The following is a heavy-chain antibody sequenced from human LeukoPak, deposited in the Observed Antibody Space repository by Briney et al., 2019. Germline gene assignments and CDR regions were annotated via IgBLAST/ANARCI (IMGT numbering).Heavy chain of an antibody. CDR3: ARDYARYCSTGRCNFFDY. J-gene: IGHJ4*02. Sequence: ASVKVSCKASGYIFTGHYIHWVRQTPGQGFEWMGWINLNSGGTKYAQKFEGRVTVTRDTSISTAYMELSRLSSDDTTVYYCARDYARYCSTGRCNFFDYWGQGTLVTVSS. V-gene: IGHV1-2*02. CDR2: INLNSGGT. D-gene: IGHD2-2*01. CDR1: GYIFTGHY.